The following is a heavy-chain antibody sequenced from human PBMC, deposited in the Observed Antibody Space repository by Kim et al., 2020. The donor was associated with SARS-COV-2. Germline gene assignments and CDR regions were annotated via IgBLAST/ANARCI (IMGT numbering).Heavy chain of an antibody. CDR1: GGSISSGGYS. CDR2: IYYSGST. D-gene: IGHD3-9*01. V-gene: IGHV4-30-2*01. J-gene: IGHJ4*02. Sequence: SETLSLTCAVSGGSISSGGYSWSWIRQPPGKGLEWIVYIYYSGSTYYNPSLKSRVTISVDRSKNQFSLKLSSVTAADTAVYYCALGRYFDWLPFRYWGQGTLVTVSS. CDR3: ALGRYFDWLPFRY.